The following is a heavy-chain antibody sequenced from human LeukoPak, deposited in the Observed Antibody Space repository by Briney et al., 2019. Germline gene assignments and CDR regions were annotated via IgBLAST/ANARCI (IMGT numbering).Heavy chain of an antibody. Sequence: GGSLRLSCAASGSTFSSYWMSWVRQAPGKGLEWVAYIKQDGSEKYYVDSVKGRFTISRDNAKNSLYLQMNSLRAEDTAVYYCARDPPTPMVVTAPDYYYYGMDVWGQGTTVTVSS. CDR2: IKQDGSEK. D-gene: IGHD2-21*02. J-gene: IGHJ6*02. V-gene: IGHV3-7*01. CDR1: GSTFSSYW. CDR3: ARDPPTPMVVTAPDYYYYGMDV.